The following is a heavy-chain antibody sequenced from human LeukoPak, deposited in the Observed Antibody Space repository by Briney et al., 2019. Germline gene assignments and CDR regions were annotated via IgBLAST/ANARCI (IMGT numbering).Heavy chain of an antibody. D-gene: IGHD3-22*01. Sequence: PSETLSLTCTVSGGSISSYYWSWIRQPAGKGLEWIGRIYTSGSTNYNPSLKSRVTMSVDTSKNQFSLKLRPVTAADTAVYYCARAVEAYYYDSSDYQYYFDYWGQGTLVTVSS. J-gene: IGHJ4*02. CDR2: IYTSGST. CDR3: ARAVEAYYYDSSDYQYYFDY. V-gene: IGHV4-4*07. CDR1: GGSISSYY.